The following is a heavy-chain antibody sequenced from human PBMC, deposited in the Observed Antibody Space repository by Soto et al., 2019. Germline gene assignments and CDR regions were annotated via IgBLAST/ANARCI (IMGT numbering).Heavy chain of an antibody. CDR1: GGSISRSNW. D-gene: IGHD7-27*01. CDR2: IYHSGST. V-gene: IGHV4-4*02. CDR3: ARGQTGEMDV. Sequence: QVQLQESGPGPVKPSGTLSLTCAVSGGSISRSNWWSWVRQPPGKGLEWIGEIYHSGSTNYNPSLRSRVTTSVDKSKNQFSLKLTSVTAADTAVYYCARGQTGEMDVWGQGTTVTVSS. J-gene: IGHJ6*02.